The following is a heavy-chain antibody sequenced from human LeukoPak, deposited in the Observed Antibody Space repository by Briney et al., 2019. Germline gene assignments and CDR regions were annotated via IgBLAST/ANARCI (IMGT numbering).Heavy chain of an antibody. J-gene: IGHJ4*02. D-gene: IGHD2-15*01. CDR1: GGSMSSGSYY. CDR3: ARGHDGSCGCCHYVSDY. V-gene: IGHV4-61*02. CDR2: IYTSGST. Sequence: PSETLFLTRTVSGGSMSSGSYYWRWIRQPAGKGLEWIGRIYTSGSTNYNPSLKSRVTITIDTFKNQFSLKLSSVTAADTAVDYCARGHDGSCGCCHYVSDYWGQGTLVTVSS.